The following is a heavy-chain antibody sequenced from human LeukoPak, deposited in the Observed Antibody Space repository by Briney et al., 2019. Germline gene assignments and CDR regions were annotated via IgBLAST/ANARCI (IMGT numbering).Heavy chain of an antibody. V-gene: IGHV1-46*03. J-gene: IGHJ5*02. CDR1: GYTFTSYY. CDR3: ARDMYLPPMVRENWFDP. Sequence: ASVKVSCKASGYTFTSYYTHWVRQAPGQGLEWMGIINPSGGSTSYAQKFQGRVTMTRDTSTSTVYMELSSLRSEDTAVYYCARDMYLPPMVRENWFDPWGQGTLVTVSS. CDR2: INPSGGST. D-gene: IGHD3-10*01.